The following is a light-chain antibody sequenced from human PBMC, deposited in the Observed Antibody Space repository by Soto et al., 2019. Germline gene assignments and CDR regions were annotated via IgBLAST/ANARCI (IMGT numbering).Light chain of an antibody. V-gene: IGKV3-11*01. CDR2: DAS. CDR3: QQRSNWPAMIT. Sequence: NVFTHFPGTLSFSPGEKATLPCRASQSVSSALAWYLQKPGQAPRLLIYDASTRAAGIPVRFSGSGSGTDFTLTISSLEPEDFAVYYCQQRSNWPAMITFGQGTRLEIK. J-gene: IGKJ5*01. CDR1: QSVSSA.